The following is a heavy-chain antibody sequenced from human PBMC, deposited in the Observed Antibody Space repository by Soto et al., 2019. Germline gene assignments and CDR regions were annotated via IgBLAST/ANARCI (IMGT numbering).Heavy chain of an antibody. Sequence: QLHLQESGPGLVKPSETLSLTCTVSGGSISSSSYYWGWIRQPPGKGLEWIGSIYYTGITHYNPSLKSRATISIDTYKNQFSLNLNSVTATDTAVYYCARPARQDTVAGNYWGQGTLVTVSS. CDR2: IYYTGIT. CDR1: GGSISSSSYY. D-gene: IGHD6-19*01. CDR3: ARPARQDTVAGNY. J-gene: IGHJ4*02. V-gene: IGHV4-39*01.